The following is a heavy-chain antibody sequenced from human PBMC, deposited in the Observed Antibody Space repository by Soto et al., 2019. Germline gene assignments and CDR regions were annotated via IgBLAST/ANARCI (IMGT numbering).Heavy chain of an antibody. Sequence: ASVKVSCKSSGYTFTMSGISWVRQAPGQGLEWMGWISGYNGNTNYEQKFQDRVTMTTDTSTNTAYMELRSLRSDDMAVYYCAREGPRPYYYYGMDVWGQGTTVTVSS. J-gene: IGHJ6*02. CDR2: ISGYNGNT. V-gene: IGHV1-18*03. CDR3: AREGPRPYYYYGMDV. CDR1: GYTFTMSG.